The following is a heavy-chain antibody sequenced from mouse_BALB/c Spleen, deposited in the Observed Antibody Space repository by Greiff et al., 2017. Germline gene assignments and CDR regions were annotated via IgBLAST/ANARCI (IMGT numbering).Heavy chain of an antibody. CDR2: IYPGNVNT. J-gene: IGHJ1*01. CDR3: ARGSPYFDV. V-gene: IGHV1S56*01. CDR1: GYTFTSYY. Sequence: QVQLQQSGPELVKPGASVRISCIASGYTFTSYYIHWVKQRPGQGLEWIGWIYPGNVNTKYNEKFKGKATLTADKSSSTAYMKLSSLTSEDSAVYFCARGSPYFDVWGAGTTGTVSS.